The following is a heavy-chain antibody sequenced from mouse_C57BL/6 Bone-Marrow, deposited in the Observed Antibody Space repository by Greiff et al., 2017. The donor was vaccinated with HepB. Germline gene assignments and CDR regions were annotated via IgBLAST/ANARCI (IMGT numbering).Heavy chain of an antibody. CDR1: GFTFSSYA. D-gene: IGHD1-1*01. Sequence: EVQLVESGGGLVKPGGSLKLSCAASGFTFSSYAMSWVRQTPEKRLEWVATISDGGSYTYYPDNVKGRFTISRDNAKNNLYLQMSHLKSEDTAMYYCAREGTTVVSHWYFDVWGTGTTVTVSS. CDR3: AREGTTVVSHWYFDV. V-gene: IGHV5-4*01. CDR2: ISDGGSYT. J-gene: IGHJ1*03.